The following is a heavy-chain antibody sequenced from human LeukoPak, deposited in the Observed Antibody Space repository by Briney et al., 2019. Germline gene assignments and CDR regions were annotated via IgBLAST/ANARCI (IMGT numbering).Heavy chain of an antibody. CDR2: ILHSGST. D-gene: IGHD3-10*01. Sequence: SETLSLTCAVSGYSISSAYYWGWIRQPPGEGVEWIGSILHSGSTYHNPSLKSRVTISVDTSKNHFSLKLTSVTAADTAVYYCARDRGVRGEMDFWGQGTLVTVSS. V-gene: IGHV4-38-2*02. CDR1: GYSISSAYY. CDR3: ARDRGVRGEMDF. J-gene: IGHJ4*02.